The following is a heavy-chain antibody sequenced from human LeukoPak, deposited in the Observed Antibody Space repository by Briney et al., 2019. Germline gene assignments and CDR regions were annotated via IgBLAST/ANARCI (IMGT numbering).Heavy chain of an antibody. Sequence: SETLSLTCTVSGGSISSGGYYWSWIRQPPGKGLEWIGYIYHSGSTNYNPSLKSRVTISVDTSKNQFSLKLSSVTAADTAVYYCARTLGDDILTGYYNYWGQGTLVTVSS. CDR1: GGSISSGGYY. CDR2: IYHSGST. V-gene: IGHV4-30-2*01. J-gene: IGHJ4*02. D-gene: IGHD3-9*01. CDR3: ARTLGDDILTGYYNY.